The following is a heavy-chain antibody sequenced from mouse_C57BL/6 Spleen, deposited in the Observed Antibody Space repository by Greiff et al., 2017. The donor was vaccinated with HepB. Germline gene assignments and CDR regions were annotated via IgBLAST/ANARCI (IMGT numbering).Heavy chain of an antibody. V-gene: IGHV1-69*01. Sequence: VQLQQSGAELVMPGASVKLSCKASGYTFTSYWMHWVKQRPGQGLEWIGEIDPSDSYTNYNQKFKGKSTLTVDKSSSTAYMQLSSLTSEDSAVYYCARIGRGAWFAYWGQGTLVTVSA. CDR2: IDPSDSYT. CDR1: GYTFTSYW. D-gene: IGHD4-1*01. CDR3: ARIGRGAWFAY. J-gene: IGHJ3*01.